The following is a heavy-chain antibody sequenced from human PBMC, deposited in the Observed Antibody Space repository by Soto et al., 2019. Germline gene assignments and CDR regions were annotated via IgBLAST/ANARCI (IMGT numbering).Heavy chain of an antibody. CDR2: ISYDGSNK. Sequence: QVQLVESGGGVVQPGRSLRLSCAASGFTFSSYGMHWVRQAPGKGLEWVAVISYDGSNKYYADSVKGRFTISRDNSKNTLYLQMNSLRADDTAVYYCAKDRRPNYCYGMDVWGQGTTVTVSS. J-gene: IGHJ6*02. V-gene: IGHV3-30*18. CDR3: AKDRRPNYCYGMDV. CDR1: GFTFSSYG. D-gene: IGHD6-25*01.